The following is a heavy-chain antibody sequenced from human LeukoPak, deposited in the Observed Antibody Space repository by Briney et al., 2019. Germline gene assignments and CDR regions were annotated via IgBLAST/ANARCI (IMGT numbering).Heavy chain of an antibody. Sequence: SETLSLTCTVSGVSINNTSYYWGWVRQPPGQGLEWIVNIYYGGSTYYNPSLKSPVTISVDTSKNQFSLKLSSVTAADTALYYCAKIYYDSSGYRFDSWGQGTLVTVSS. CDR2: IYYGGST. J-gene: IGHJ4*02. CDR3: AKIYYDSSGYRFDS. V-gene: IGHV4-39*01. D-gene: IGHD3-22*01. CDR1: GVSINNTSYY.